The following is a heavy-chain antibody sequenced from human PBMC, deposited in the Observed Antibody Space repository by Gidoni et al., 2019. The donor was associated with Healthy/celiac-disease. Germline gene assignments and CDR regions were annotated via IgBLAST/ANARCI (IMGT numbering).Heavy chain of an antibody. CDR2: IYHSVST. J-gene: IGHJ5*02. D-gene: IGHD3-10*01. V-gene: IGHV4-4*02. CDR1: GGSISSSNW. Sequence: QVQLQESGPGRVKPSVTLSLTRAVSGGSISSSNWWSWVRQPPGKGLKWIGEIYHSVSTNYNPSLKSRVTISVEKSKNQFSLKLSSVTAADTAVYYCARVRNRSWFDPWGQGTLVTVSS. CDR3: ARVRNRSWFDP.